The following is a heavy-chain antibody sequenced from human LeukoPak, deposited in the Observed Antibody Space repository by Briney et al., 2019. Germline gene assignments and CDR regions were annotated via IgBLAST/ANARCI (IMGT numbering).Heavy chain of an antibody. V-gene: IGHV1-69*04. CDR2: INPILGIA. CDR3: ARDDSGWYDY. CDR1: GGTFSSYA. Sequence: GSSVKVSCKASGGTFSSYAISWVRQAPGQGLEWMGRINPILGIANYAQKFQGRVTITADKSTSTAYMELSSLRSEDTAVYYCARDDSGWYDYWGQGTLVTVSS. J-gene: IGHJ4*02. D-gene: IGHD6-19*01.